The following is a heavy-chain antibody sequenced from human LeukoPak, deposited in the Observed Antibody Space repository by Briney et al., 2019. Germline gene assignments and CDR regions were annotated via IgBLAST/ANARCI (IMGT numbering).Heavy chain of an antibody. D-gene: IGHD6-13*01. V-gene: IGHV3-48*04. CDR1: GFSFSSYS. CDR2: ISNSSTAT. Sequence: PGGSLRLSCVASGFSFSSYSMNWIRQAPGKGLEWVSYISNSSTATQYADSVKGRFTISRDNAKNSLYLQMNSLRVEDTAVYYCAKDLKDHSSSWYYFDYWGQGTLVTVSS. CDR3: AKDLKDHSSSWYYFDY. J-gene: IGHJ4*02.